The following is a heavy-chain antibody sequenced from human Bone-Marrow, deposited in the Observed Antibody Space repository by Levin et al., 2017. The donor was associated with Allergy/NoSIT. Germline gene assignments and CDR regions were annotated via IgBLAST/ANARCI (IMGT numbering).Heavy chain of an antibody. Sequence: GESLKISCASSGFTFSGYWMAWVRQAPGKGLEWVANINRDGGDGYYVDSVKGRFTISRDNARNSLDLQMNSLRVEDAAVYYCARNGAWSFEFWGQGTLVTVSS. D-gene: IGHD2-8*01. CDR3: ARNGAWSFEF. J-gene: IGHJ4*02. V-gene: IGHV3-7*02. CDR2: INRDGGDG. CDR1: GFTFSGYW.